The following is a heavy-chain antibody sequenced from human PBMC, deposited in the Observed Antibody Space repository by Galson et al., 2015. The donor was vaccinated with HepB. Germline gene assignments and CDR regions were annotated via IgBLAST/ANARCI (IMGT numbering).Heavy chain of an antibody. CDR3: AKDPYLYSALAGTMAGFDY. CDR2: ISYDGSNK. Sequence: SLRLSCAASGVTFSNYAMHWVRQAPGKGLEWVAVISYDGSNKYYADSVKGRFTISRDNSKNTPYLQMNRLRAEDTALYYCAKDPYLYSALAGTMAGFDYWGQGPLGTVSS. D-gene: IGHD6-19*01. CDR1: GVTFSNYA. V-gene: IGHV3-30*18. J-gene: IGHJ4*02.